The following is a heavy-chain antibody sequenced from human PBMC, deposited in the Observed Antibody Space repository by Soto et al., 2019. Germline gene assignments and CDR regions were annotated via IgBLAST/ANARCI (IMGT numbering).Heavy chain of an antibody. Sequence: EVQLLESGGGLVQPGGSLRLSCAASGFTFSTYVMSWVRQAPGQGLEWVSAITGGADDTYNADSVRGRFTISRDNSKNTLYLQMNSLRAEDTAVYYCGKGTSTSRPSYFAYWGQGTLVTVSS. D-gene: IGHD2-2*01. CDR1: GFTFSTYV. CDR2: ITGGADDT. V-gene: IGHV3-23*01. J-gene: IGHJ4*02. CDR3: GKGTSTSRPSYFAY.